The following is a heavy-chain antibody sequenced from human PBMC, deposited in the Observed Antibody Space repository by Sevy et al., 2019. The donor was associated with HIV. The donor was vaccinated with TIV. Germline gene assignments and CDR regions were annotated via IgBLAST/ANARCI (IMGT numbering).Heavy chain of an antibody. Sequence: GSLRLSCETSGFIFTDYWMSWVRQIPGKGLEWVATIKQDQSEKYYVDSVKGRFGISRDSAKKSVSLQMNGLRAEDTALYFCAREVGGFNWRPYYFDSWGQGTLVTVSS. J-gene: IGHJ4*02. CDR1: GFIFTDYW. CDR2: IKQDQSEK. V-gene: IGHV3-7*01. CDR3: AREVGGFNWRPYYFDS. D-gene: IGHD3-3*01.